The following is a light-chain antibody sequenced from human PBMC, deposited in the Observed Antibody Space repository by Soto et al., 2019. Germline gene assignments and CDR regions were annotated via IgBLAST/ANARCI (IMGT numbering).Light chain of an antibody. CDR3: VLFSSGARV. J-gene: IGLJ3*02. Sequence: QTVVTQEPSLTVSPGGTVTLTCGSSTGAVTSGHYPYWFHQKPGQAPRTLIYDTSNKHSWTPARFSGSLLGGKAALTLSGAQPADEAEYYCVLFSSGARVFGGGTKLTVL. CDR2: DTS. CDR1: TGAVTSGHY. V-gene: IGLV7-46*01.